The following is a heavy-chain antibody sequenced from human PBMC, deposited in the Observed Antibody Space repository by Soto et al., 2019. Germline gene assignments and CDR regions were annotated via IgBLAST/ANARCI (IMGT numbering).Heavy chain of an antibody. V-gene: IGHV3-15*07. Sequence: GGSLRLSCTASGFTFSNAWMNWVRQAPGKGLEWVGRIRSKIHGGTTDFASPVKGRFTISRDDSKITLYLQMNSLKTEDTAVYYCTTLSITIFGVVLMDVWGQGTTVTVSS. CDR3: TTLSITIFGVVLMDV. CDR2: IRSKIHGGTT. D-gene: IGHD3-3*01. CDR1: GFTFSNAW. J-gene: IGHJ6*02.